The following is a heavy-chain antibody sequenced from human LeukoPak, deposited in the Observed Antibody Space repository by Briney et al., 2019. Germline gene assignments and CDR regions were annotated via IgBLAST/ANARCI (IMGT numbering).Heavy chain of an antibody. CDR2: IIPIFGTA. Sequence: GASVKVSCKASGGTFSSYAISWVRQTPGQGLEWMGGIIPIFGTANYAQKFQGRVTITTDESTSTAYMELSSLRSEDTAVYYCARVLWSDPHEGYYYMHVWGKGTTVTVSS. V-gene: IGHV1-69*05. J-gene: IGHJ6*03. CDR1: GGTFSSYA. CDR3: ARVLWSDPHEGYYYMHV. D-gene: IGHD3-10*01.